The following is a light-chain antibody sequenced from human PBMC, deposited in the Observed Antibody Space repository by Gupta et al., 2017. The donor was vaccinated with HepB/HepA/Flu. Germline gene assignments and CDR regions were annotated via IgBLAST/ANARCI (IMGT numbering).Light chain of an antibody. Sequence: EIVMTQSPATLSVSPGERATLSCRASQSVSSNLAWYQQKPGQAPRLLIYGASTSATGIPARFSGSGSGTEFTLTISSLQSEDFAVYYCQRYNNWPYTFGQGTKLEIK. V-gene: IGKV3-15*01. CDR3: QRYNNWPYT. J-gene: IGKJ2*01. CDR1: QSVSSN. CDR2: GAS.